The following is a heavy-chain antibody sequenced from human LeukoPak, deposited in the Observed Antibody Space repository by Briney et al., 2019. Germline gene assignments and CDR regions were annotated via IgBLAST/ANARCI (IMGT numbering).Heavy chain of an antibody. D-gene: IGHD6-6*01. V-gene: IGHV1-69*06. Sequence: SVKVSCKASGGTFSSYAISWVRQAPGQGLEWMGGIIPIFGTANYAQKFQGRVTITADKSTSTAYMELSSLRSEDTAVYYCARGRGMMGAARPGIDAFDIWGQGTMVTVSS. CDR3: ARGRGMMGAARPGIDAFDI. CDR1: GGTFSSYA. CDR2: IIPIFGTA. J-gene: IGHJ3*02.